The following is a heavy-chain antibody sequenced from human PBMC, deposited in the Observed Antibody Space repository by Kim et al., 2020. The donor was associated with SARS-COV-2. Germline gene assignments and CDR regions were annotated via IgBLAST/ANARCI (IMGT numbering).Heavy chain of an antibody. D-gene: IGHD3-22*01. CDR1: GESFSDFS. J-gene: IGHJ4*02. V-gene: IGHV4-34*01. Sequence: SETLSLTCAVYGESFSDFSWSWIRQSPGKGLEWIGDIDHRGSTNYNPSLKSRLSISVDTSKNQFSLRLASVTAADTAVYYCARGRGGISMVVMIITAAEYYFDFWGRWSRVTVSS. CDR3: ARGRGGISMVVMIITAAEYYFDF. CDR2: IDHRGST.